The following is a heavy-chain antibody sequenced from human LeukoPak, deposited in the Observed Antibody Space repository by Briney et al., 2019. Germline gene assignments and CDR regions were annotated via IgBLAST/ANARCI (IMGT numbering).Heavy chain of an antibody. CDR1: GYTFTSYA. J-gene: IGHJ4*02. Sequence: ASVKVSCKASGYTFTSYAMHWVRQAPGQRLEWMGWINAGNGNTKYSQKFQGRVTITRDTSISTAYMELSRLRSDDTAVYYCARSRWELLYGSEIDYWGQGTLVTVSS. CDR2: INAGNGNT. V-gene: IGHV1-3*01. D-gene: IGHD1-26*01. CDR3: ARSRWELLYGSEIDY.